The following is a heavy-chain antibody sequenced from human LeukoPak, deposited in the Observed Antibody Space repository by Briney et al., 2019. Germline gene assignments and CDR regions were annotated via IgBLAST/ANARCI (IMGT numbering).Heavy chain of an antibody. V-gene: IGHV3-48*02. CDR2: ISFSGNST. Sequence: GGSLRLSCAASGSTFSSYSMNWVRQAPGKGLEWVSYISFSGNSTYSADSVKGRLTISRDNGKNSLYLQMNSLRDDDTAVYYCARERGNYFRYWGQGTLVTVSS. J-gene: IGHJ4*02. CDR3: ARERGNYFRY. CDR1: GSTFSSYS.